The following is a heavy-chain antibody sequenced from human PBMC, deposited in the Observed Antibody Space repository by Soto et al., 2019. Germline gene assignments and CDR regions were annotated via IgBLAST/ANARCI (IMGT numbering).Heavy chain of an antibody. V-gene: IGHV3-48*01. J-gene: IGHJ6*02. CDR2: ISSSSSTI. CDR1: GFTFSSYS. CDR3: AKDGSPQYYYYGMDV. D-gene: IGHD1-26*01. Sequence: PGGSLRLSCAASGFTFSSYSMNWVRQAPGKGLEWVSYISSSSSTIYYADSVKGRFTISRDNAKNSLYLQMNSLRTEDTALYYCAKDGSPQYYYYGMDVWGQGTTVTVSS.